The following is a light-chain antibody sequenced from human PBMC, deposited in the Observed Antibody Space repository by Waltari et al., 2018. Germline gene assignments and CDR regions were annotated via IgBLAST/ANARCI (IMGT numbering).Light chain of an antibody. V-gene: IGLV5-52*01. CDR2: YHSDSDK. Sequence: QPVLTQPSSHSASPGAPARLTYTLSSGFSVGAFWIRWYQQKPGSPPRYLLYYHSDSDKHQGSGVPSRFSGSNDASANAGILHISGLQPEDEADYYCCTWHGNSKTWVFGGGTRLTVL. J-gene: IGLJ2*01. CDR1: SGFSVGAFW. CDR3: CTWHGNSKTWV.